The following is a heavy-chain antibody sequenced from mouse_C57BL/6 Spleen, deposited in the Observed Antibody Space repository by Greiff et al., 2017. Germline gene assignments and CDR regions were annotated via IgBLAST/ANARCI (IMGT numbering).Heavy chain of an antibody. D-gene: IGHD4-1*01. CDR1: GFTFSDYG. CDR2: ISSGSSTI. V-gene: IGHV5-17*01. J-gene: IGHJ2*01. CDR3: ARDLTGNFDY. Sequence: EVKVEESGGGLVKPGGSLKLSCAASGFTFSDYGMHWVRQAPEKGLEWVAYISSGSSTIYYADTVKGRFTISRDTAKNTLFLQMTSLRSEDTAMYYCARDLTGNFDYWGQGTTLTVSS.